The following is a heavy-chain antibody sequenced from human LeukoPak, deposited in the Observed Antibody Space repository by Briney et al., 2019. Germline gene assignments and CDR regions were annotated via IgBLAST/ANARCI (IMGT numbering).Heavy chain of an antibody. CDR1: GGSISSGSYY. V-gene: IGHV4-61*02. CDR3: ASLLNGVFDY. Sequence: SQTLSLTCTVSGGSISSGSYYWSSIRQPAGKGLEWIGRIYTSGSTNYNPSLKSRVTISVDTSKNQFSLKLSSVTAADTAVYYCASLLNGVFDYWGQGTLVTVSS. J-gene: IGHJ4*02. D-gene: IGHD2-21*01. CDR2: IYTSGST.